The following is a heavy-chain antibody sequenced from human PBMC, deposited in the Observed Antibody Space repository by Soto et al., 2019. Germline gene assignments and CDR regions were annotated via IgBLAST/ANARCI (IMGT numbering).Heavy chain of an antibody. CDR2: IYHSGST. V-gene: IGHV4-4*02. J-gene: IGHJ3*02. CDR1: GGSISSSNW. D-gene: IGHD2-21*02. Sequence: LSLTCAVSGGSISSSNWWSWVRQPPGKGLEWIGEIYHSGSTNYNPSLKSRVTISVDKSKNQFSLKLSSVTAADTAVYYCARDDGGNSDAFDIWGQGTMVTVSS. CDR3: ARDDGGNSDAFDI.